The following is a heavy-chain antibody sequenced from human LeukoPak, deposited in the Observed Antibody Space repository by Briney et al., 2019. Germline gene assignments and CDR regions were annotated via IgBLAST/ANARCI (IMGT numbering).Heavy chain of an antibody. CDR2: IRSKAYGATT. CDR1: GFTFRDYA. D-gene: IGHD1-26*01. V-gene: IGHV3-49*04. J-gene: IGHJ4*02. CDR3: ARHIVGARTFFDS. Sequence: PGGSLSLSCTASGFTFRDYAMSWVRQAPGKGLEWVGLIRSKAYGATTEYAASVTGRFTISRDDSKSIAYLQMNSLRSDDTAVYYCARHIVGARTFFDSWGQGALVTVSS.